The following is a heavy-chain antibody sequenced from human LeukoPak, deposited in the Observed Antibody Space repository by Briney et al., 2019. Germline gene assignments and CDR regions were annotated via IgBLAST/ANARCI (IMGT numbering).Heavy chain of an antibody. J-gene: IGHJ3*02. D-gene: IGHD1-26*01. CDR2: ISGSGAST. Sequence: SGGSLRLSCVASGFTFSSYAMTWVRQAPGKGLEWVSIISGSGASTYYADSVKGRFTISRDNSKNTLYLQMNSLRAEDTAVYYCAKEGPSGSYKGLWAFDIWGQGTMVTVSS. V-gene: IGHV3-23*01. CDR3: AKEGPSGSYKGLWAFDI. CDR1: GFTFSSYA.